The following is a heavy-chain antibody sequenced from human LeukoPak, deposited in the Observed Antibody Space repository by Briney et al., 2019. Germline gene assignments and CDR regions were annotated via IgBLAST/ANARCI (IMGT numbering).Heavy chain of an antibody. CDR1: GFTFSDYY. D-gene: IGHD5-18*01. V-gene: IGHV3-11*01. CDR2: ISSSGSTI. J-gene: IGHJ6*02. CDR3: AGPTGYSYGYYYGMDV. Sequence: PGGSLRLSCAASGFTFSDYYMSWIRQAPGKGLEGVSYISSSGSTIYYADSVKGRFTISRDNAKNSLYLQMNSLRAEDTAVYYCAGPTGYSYGYYYGMDVWGQGTTVTVSS.